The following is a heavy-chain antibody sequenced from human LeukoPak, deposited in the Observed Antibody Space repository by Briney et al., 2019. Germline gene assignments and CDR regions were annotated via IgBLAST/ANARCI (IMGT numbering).Heavy chain of an antibody. J-gene: IGHJ4*02. Sequence: SVTVSCKPSVGTFSSYSISWVRQAPGQGLEWVGGILPLFGTAKYAQKFQGRVTLTAGEPTRTAYMELSRLRSEDWAVYYCASVFTNGDYYFGYGGQGTVVSVP. V-gene: IGHV1-69*13. D-gene: IGHD4-17*01. CDR3: ASVFTNGDYYFGY. CDR2: ILPLFGTA. CDR1: VGTFSSYS.